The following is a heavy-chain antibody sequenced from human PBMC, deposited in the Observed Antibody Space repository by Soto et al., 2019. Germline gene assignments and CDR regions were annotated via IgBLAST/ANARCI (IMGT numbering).Heavy chain of an antibody. D-gene: IGHD3-9*01. V-gene: IGHV3-30*04. CDR2: ISFDGRQK. CDR1: RFTFSSYA. CDR3: AKDGYFDTYYFDH. Sequence: GGSLRLSCAASRFTFSSYAMHWVRQAPGKGLEWVAVISFDGRQKHYVDSVRGRFTISRDESDNTLYLQMNSLRPEDTAVYYCAKDGYFDTYYFDHWGQGTLVTVS. J-gene: IGHJ4*02.